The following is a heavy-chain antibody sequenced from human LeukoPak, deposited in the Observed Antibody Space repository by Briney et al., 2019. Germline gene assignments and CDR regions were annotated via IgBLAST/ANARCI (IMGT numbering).Heavy chain of an antibody. CDR1: GGSISSYY. J-gene: IGHJ1*01. Sequence: SETLSLTCTVSGGSISSYYWSWIRQPPGKGLEWIGYIYYSGSTNYNPSLKSRVTISVDMSKNQFSLKLSSVTAADTAVYYCARHEVPAAKYFQHWGQGTLVTVSS. CDR2: IYYSGST. V-gene: IGHV4-59*08. CDR3: ARHEVPAAKYFQH. D-gene: IGHD2-2*01.